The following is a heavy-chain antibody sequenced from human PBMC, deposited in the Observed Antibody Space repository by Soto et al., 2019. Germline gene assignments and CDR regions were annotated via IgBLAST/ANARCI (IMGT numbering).Heavy chain of an antibody. CDR1: GFIFRDWF. CDR3: ARDRAHSSSWTGPPFDY. Sequence: GGSLRLSCAASGFIFRDWFMSWIRQAPGKGLEWISYISKDSGRVTRYADSVKGRFTISRDNAKNSLFLQMNNLTAEDTAVYYCARDRAHSSSWTGPPFDYWGQGTLVTVSS. V-gene: IGHV3-11*04. D-gene: IGHD6-13*01. CDR2: ISKDSGRVT. J-gene: IGHJ4*02.